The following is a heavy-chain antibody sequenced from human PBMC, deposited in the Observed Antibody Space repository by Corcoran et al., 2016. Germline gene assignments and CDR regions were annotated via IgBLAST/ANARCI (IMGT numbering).Heavy chain of an antibody. CDR2: IIPIFGTA. D-gene: IGHD2-2*01. CDR1: GGTFSSYA. CDR3: GRTAAAYQLLSNNWFDP. V-gene: IGHV1-69*06. J-gene: IGHJ5*02. Sequence: QVQLVQSGAEVKKPGSSVKVSCKASGGTFSSYAISWVRQAPGQGLEWMGGIIPIFGTANYAQKFQGRVTITADKSTSTAYMELSSLRSEDTAVYYCGRTAAAYQLLSNNWFDPWGQGTLVTVSS.